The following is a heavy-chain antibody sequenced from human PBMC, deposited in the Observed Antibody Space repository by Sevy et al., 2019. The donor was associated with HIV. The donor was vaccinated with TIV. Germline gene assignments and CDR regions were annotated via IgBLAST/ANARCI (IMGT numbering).Heavy chain of an antibody. V-gene: IGHV3-21*01. J-gene: IGHJ6*02. CDR2: ISSSSRYI. CDR1: GFTFSNYN. D-gene: IGHD2-15*01. Sequence: GGSLRLSCAASGFTFSNYNMNWVRQAPGKGLEWVSSISSSSRYIYYADSMKGRFTISRDNAKNSLYLQMNSLRAEDTAVYYCARVVAYCSGGSCFPGYYYGMDVWGQGTTVTVPS. CDR3: ARVVAYCSGGSCFPGYYYGMDV.